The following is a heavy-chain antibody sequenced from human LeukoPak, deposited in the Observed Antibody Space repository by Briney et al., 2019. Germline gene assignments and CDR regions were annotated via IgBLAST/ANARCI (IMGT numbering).Heavy chain of an antibody. CDR1: GGSFSGYY. J-gene: IGHJ6*02. CDR2: INHSGST. V-gene: IGHV4-34*01. Sequence: SETLSLTCAVYGGSFSGYYWSWIRQPPGKGLEWIGEINHSGSTNYNPSLKSRVTISVDTSKNQFSLKLSSVTAADTAVYYCARDGSSWFYYYYYGVDVWGQGTTVTVSS. D-gene: IGHD6-13*01. CDR3: ARDGSSWFYYYYYGVDV.